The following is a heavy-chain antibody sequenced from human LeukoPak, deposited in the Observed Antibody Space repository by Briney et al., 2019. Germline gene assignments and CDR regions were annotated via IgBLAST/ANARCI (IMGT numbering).Heavy chain of an antibody. CDR3: VKNAVGGRASYFDF. CDR2: ISEESSSI. V-gene: IGHV3-9*01. Sequence: GGSLRLSCVASGFTFNGYAMHWVRQGPGQGLEWVSGISEESSSIVYADSVKGRFTISRDNAKNSLYLRMNSLRPEDTALYYCVKNAVGGRASYFDFWGQGTLVTVAS. J-gene: IGHJ4*02. CDR1: GFTFNGYA. D-gene: IGHD3-10*01.